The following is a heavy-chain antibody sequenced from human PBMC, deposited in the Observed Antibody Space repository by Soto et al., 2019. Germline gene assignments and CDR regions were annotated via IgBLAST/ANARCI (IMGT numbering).Heavy chain of an antibody. CDR2: INTDGSST. CDR3: AKRGVDTFGLSY. J-gene: IGHJ4*02. D-gene: IGHD3-10*01. CDR1: GFTFSSFW. Sequence: EVQLVESGGGLFQPGGSLRLSCAVSGFTFSSFWMHWVRQAPGEGLVWVSRINTDGSSTSYADSVKGRFTNSRDNAKNTLYLQMNSLRVEDTAMYYCAKRGVDTFGLSYWGQGTLVTVSS. V-gene: IGHV3-74*01.